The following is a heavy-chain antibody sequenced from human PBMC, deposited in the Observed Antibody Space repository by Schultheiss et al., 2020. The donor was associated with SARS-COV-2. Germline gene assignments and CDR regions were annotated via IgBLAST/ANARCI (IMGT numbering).Heavy chain of an antibody. J-gene: IGHJ5*02. D-gene: IGHD3-10*01. CDR1: GFTFSSYA. CDR2: IKQDGSEK. V-gene: IGHV3-7*01. CDR3: ARGRLLWFGELSNNWFDP. Sequence: GGSLRLSCAASGFTFSSYAMSWVRQAPGKGLEWVANIKQDGSEKYYVDSVKGRFTISRDNSKNTLYLQMNSLRAEDTAVYYCARGRLLWFGELSNNWFDPWGQGTLVTVSS.